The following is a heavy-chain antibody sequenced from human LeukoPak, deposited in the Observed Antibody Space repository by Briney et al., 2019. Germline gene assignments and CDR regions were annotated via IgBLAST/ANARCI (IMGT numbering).Heavy chain of an antibody. D-gene: IGHD1-1*01. CDR3: ARDWVTTTGLKYYYYMDV. CDR2: ISSSSGYI. V-gene: IGHV3-21*01. J-gene: IGHJ6*03. CDR1: GFTFSSYP. Sequence: GGSLRLSCAASGFTFSSYPMNWVRQAPGKGLEWVSSISSSSGYIYYADSVKGRFTISRDNAKNSLYLQMDSLRAEDTAVYYCARDWVTTTGLKYYYYMDVWGKGTTVTISS.